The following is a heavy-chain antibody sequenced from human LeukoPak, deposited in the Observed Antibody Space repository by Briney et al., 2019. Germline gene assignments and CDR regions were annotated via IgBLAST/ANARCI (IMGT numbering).Heavy chain of an antibody. V-gene: IGHV4-34*01. D-gene: IGHD3-22*01. Sequence: SETLSLTCAVYGGSFSGYYWSWIRQPPGKGLEWIGEINHSGSTNYNPSLKSRVTISVDTSKNQFSLKLSSVTAADTAVYYCAGGGYSYDSGSPDYWGKGPLVTVS. CDR1: GGSFSGYY. CDR2: INHSGST. CDR3: AGGGYSYDSGSPDY. J-gene: IGHJ4*02.